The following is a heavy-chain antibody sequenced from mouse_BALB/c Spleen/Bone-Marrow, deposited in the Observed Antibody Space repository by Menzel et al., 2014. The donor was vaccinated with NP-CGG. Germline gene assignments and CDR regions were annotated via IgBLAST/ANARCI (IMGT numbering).Heavy chain of an antibody. V-gene: IGHV14-3*02. D-gene: IGHD1-1*01. Sequence: QLQQSGAELVKPGASVKLSCTASGFNIKDTYMHWVKQRPEQGLEWIGRIDPANGNTKYDPKFQGKATITADTSSNTAYLQLSSLTSEDTAVYYCANYYYGSSLFAYWGQGTLVTVYA. CDR3: ANYYYGSSLFAY. CDR2: IDPANGNT. J-gene: IGHJ3*01. CDR1: GFNIKDTY.